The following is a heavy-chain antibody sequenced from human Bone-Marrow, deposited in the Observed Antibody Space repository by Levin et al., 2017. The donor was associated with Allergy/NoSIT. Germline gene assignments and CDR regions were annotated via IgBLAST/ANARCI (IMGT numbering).Heavy chain of an antibody. V-gene: IGHV3-48*03. CDR2: ISSRNTTI. D-gene: IGHD3-10*01. J-gene: IGHJ4*02. CDR3: AREGLFMDRVFDY. Sequence: SGGSLRLSCAASGFSFSSYEMNWVRQAPGKGLEWVSYISSRNTTIYYADSVKGRFTISRDNAENSLYLQMNSLRAEDTAIYYCAREGLFMDRVFDYWGRGTLVTVSS. CDR1: GFSFSSYE.